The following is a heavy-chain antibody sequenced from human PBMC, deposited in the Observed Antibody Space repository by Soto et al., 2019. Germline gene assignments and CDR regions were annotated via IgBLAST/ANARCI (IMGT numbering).Heavy chain of an antibody. Sequence: DVQLVESGGVVVQPGGSLRLSCAASGFTFDDYTMHWVRQAPGKGLERVSLISWDGGSTYYADSVKGRFTISRDNSKNSLYLQMNSLRTEDTALYYCAKWGVLGAGKGLGYWGQGTLVTVSS. V-gene: IGHV3-43*01. D-gene: IGHD6-19*01. CDR1: GFTFDDYT. CDR3: AKWGVLGAGKGLGY. CDR2: ISWDGGST. J-gene: IGHJ4*02.